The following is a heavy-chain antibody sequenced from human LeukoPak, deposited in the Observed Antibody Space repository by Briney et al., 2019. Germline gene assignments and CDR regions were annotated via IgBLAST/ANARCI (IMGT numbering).Heavy chain of an antibody. CDR3: AKSRYFDWLPASLYYFDY. CDR1: GFTFSSYA. Sequence: SGGSLRLSCAASGFTFSSYAMSWVRQAPGKGLEWVSAISGSGGSTYYADSVKGRFTISRDNSKNTLYLQMNSLRAEDTAVYYCAKSRYFDWLPASLYYFDYWGQGTLVTVSS. J-gene: IGHJ4*02. CDR2: ISGSGGST. D-gene: IGHD3-9*01. V-gene: IGHV3-23*01.